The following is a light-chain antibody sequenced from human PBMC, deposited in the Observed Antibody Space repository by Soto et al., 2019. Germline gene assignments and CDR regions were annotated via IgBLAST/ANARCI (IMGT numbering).Light chain of an antibody. CDR3: QQHGNWSIT. V-gene: IGKV3-11*01. CDR2: DAS. Sequence: EILLTQSPSTLSSSVGDRATLSCRASQSVSSYLAWYQQKPGQAPRLLIYDASNRATGIPARFSGSGSGTNFTLTIGSLQPEDFAAYYCQQHGNWSITFGPGTKVDIK. CDR1: QSVSSY. J-gene: IGKJ3*01.